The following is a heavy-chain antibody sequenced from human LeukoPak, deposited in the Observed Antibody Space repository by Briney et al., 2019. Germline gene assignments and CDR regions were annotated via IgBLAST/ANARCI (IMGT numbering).Heavy chain of an antibody. V-gene: IGHV3-30*02. CDR3: AKDRAASSSWYFDY. J-gene: IGHJ4*02. CDR1: GFTFSSYG. D-gene: IGHD6-13*01. Sequence: GGSLRLSCAASGFTFSSYGMHWVRQAPGKGLEWVAFIRYDGSNKYYADSVKGRFTISRDNSKNTLYLQMNSLRAEDTAVYYCAKDRAASSSWYFDYWGQRTLVTVSS. CDR2: IRYDGSNK.